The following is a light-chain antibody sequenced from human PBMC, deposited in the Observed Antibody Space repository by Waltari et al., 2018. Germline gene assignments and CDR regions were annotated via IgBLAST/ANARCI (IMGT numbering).Light chain of an antibody. CDR1: SSDVGFYNY. Sequence: QSALTQPASVSGSPGQSITISCTGTSSDVGFYNYVSWYQQHPGKAPKLIIYDVSGRPSGVPGRFSGSKSGNTASLTISGLQAEDEADYYCNSYTGSSSWVFGGGTKLTVL. CDR2: DVS. J-gene: IGLJ3*02. CDR3: NSYTGSSSWV. V-gene: IGLV2-14*01.